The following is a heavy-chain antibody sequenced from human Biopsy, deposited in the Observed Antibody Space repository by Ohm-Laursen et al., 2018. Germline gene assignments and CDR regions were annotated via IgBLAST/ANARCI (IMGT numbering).Heavy chain of an antibody. CDR1: GFPFSDYY. Sequence: SLRLSCTASGFPFSDYYMRWIRQTPGKGLEWVSHISSGGSTIFHADSVKGRFTNSRDDAKGSLYLQMTNLRAEDTAVYYCGRSYGIMAAPVHLWGQGTLVTASS. CDR2: ISSGGSTI. J-gene: IGHJ4*01. V-gene: IGHV3-11*01. D-gene: IGHD3-16*01. CDR3: GRSYGIMAAPVHL.